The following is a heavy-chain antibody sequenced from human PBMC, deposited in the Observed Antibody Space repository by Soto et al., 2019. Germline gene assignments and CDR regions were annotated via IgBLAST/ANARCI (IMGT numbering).Heavy chain of an antibody. J-gene: IGHJ3*02. D-gene: IGHD2-21*01. Sequence: QVQLVQSGAEVKKPGSAVKVSCKDSGGTFSTYRMFWVRQAPGQGLEWMGRIIPMLGISNYAQKFQGRVTISADKSTGTAYMELSSLRSDDTALYYCTIGSWSGEVFDIWGLGTMVTVSS. V-gene: IGHV1-69*02. CDR3: TIGSWSGEVFDI. CDR1: GGTFSTYR. CDR2: IIPMLGIS.